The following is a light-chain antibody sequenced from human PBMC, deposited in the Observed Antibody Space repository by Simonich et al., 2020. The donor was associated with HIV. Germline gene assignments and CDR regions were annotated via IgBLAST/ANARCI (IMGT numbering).Light chain of an antibody. J-gene: IGKJ2*01. CDR1: LSVLYSSNNKNY. CDR2: WAS. V-gene: IGKV4-1*01. CDR3: QQYYSTPH. Sequence: DIVMTQSPDSLAVSLGERATINCKSSLSVLYSSNNKNYLGWYQQKPGKPPKLLIYWASTRESGVPDRFSGSGSGTDFTLTISSLQAEDVAVYYCQQYYSTPHFGQGTKLEIK.